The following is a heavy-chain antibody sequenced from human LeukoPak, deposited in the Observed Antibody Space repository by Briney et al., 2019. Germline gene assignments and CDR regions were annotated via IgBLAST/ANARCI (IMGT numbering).Heavy chain of an antibody. CDR3: ARVDGSCSGGSCPSGNWFDP. CDR1: GDSISSGAYS. Sequence: PSETLSLTCAVSGDSISSGAYSWSWIRQPPGKGLEWIGYVYYSGSAYYNPSLKSRFTISVDTSKNQFSLKLTSVTAADTAVYYCARVDGSCSGGSCPSGNWFDPWGQGTLVTVSS. J-gene: IGHJ5*02. V-gene: IGHV4-30-4*07. D-gene: IGHD2-15*01. CDR2: VYYSGSA.